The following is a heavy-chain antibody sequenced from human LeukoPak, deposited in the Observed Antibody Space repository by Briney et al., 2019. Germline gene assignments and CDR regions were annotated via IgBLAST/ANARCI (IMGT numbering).Heavy chain of an antibody. D-gene: IGHD3-16*01. CDR1: GFTLSTYY. J-gene: IGHJ4*02. CDR2: IYSGGST. CDR3: ARDVGGGGAMDY. Sequence: GGSLRLSCAASGFTLSTYYMSWLRQAPGKGREWVSVIYSGGSTYYADSVKGRFSISRDNTKNTLYLQMNSLRAEDTAVYYCARDVGGGGAMDYWGQGTLVTVSS. V-gene: IGHV3-53*01.